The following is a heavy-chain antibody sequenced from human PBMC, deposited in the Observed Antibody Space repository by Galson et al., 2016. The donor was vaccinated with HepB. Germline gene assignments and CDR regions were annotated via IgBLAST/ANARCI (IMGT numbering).Heavy chain of an antibody. Sequence: SLRLSCAASGFTFTTSGMSWVRQAPGKGLEWVSANSPYGTYYADSVRGRFTISSDNAKNTVYPHMDGLRAEDTAVDYCGTLPNRSDFDFWGQGTQVTVAS. D-gene: IGHD1-14*01. CDR1: GFTFTTSG. CDR2: NSPYGT. J-gene: IGHJ4*02. CDR3: GTLPNRSDFDF. V-gene: IGHV3-23*01.